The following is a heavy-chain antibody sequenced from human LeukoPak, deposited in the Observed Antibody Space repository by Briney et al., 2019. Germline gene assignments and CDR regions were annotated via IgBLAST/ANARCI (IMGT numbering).Heavy chain of an antibody. J-gene: IGHJ4*02. Sequence: TSETLSLTCAVYGGSFSGYYWRWIRQPAGKGLEWIGEINHSGSTNYNPSLKSRVTISVDTSKNQFSLKLSSVTAADTAVYYCARALGYCSGGSCYSDAFFDYWGQGTLVTVSS. CDR3: ARALGYCSGGSCYSDAFFDY. D-gene: IGHD2-15*01. CDR2: INHSGST. V-gene: IGHV4-34*01. CDR1: GGSFSGYY.